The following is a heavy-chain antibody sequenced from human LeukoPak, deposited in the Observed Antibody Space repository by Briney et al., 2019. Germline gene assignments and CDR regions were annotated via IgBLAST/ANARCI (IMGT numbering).Heavy chain of an antibody. CDR1: GYTFTGYY. J-gene: IGHJ4*02. CDR2: INPNSGGT. CDR3: ARDLTQTSGCPVY. D-gene: IGHD6-25*01. Sequence: ASVTVSCKASGYTFTGYYMHWVRQAPGQGLEWMGWINPNSGGTNYAQKFQGRVTMTRDTSISTAYMELSRLRSDDTAVYYCARDLTQTSGCPVYWGQGTLVTVSS. V-gene: IGHV1-2*02.